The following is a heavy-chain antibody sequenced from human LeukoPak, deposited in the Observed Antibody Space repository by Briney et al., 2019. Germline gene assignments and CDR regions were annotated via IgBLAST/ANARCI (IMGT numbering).Heavy chain of an antibody. CDR3: AKKPPPGGETAKAPPV. D-gene: IGHD5-18*01. Sequence: PGGSLRLSCAASGFAFSTYAMHWVRQAPGKGLEWVAVISYDGSVKYYADSVKGRFTISRDNSKNTLYLQMNSLRSDTAVYYCAKKPPPGGETAKAPPVWGQEPRATVSS. V-gene: IGHV3-30-3*01. CDR1: GFAFSTYA. J-gene: IGHJ4*02. CDR2: ISYDGSVK.